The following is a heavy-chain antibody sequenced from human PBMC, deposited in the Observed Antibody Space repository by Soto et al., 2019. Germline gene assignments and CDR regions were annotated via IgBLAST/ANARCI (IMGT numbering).Heavy chain of an antibody. V-gene: IGHV1-46*01. D-gene: IGHD3-22*01. J-gene: IGHJ4*02. Sequence: ASVKVSCKASGYTFTSYYMHWVRQAPGQGLEWMGIINPSGGSTSYAQKFQGRVTMTRDTSTSTVYMELSSLRSEDTAVYYCARPTDAYSDSSGYFDYWGQGTLVTAPQ. CDR3: ARPTDAYSDSSGYFDY. CDR2: INPSGGST. CDR1: GYTFTSYY.